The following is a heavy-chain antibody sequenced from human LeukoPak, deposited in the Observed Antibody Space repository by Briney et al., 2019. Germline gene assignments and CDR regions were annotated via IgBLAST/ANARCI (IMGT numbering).Heavy chain of an antibody. CDR1: GYTFTSYG. V-gene: IGHV1-18*01. Sequence: GASVKVSCKAFGYTFTSYGISWMAQAPGQGLELMGWISAYNDHTEYAQNLQGRLTMTTETSTNRAYMELRSLRSDDTALYFCARRHYDSSGYYEAHDYWGQGTLVTVSS. J-gene: IGHJ4*02. CDR3: ARRHYDSSGYYEAHDY. CDR2: ISAYNDHT. D-gene: IGHD3-22*01.